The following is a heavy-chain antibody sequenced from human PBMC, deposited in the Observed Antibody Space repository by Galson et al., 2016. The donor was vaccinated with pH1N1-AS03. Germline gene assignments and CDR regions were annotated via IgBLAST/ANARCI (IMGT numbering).Heavy chain of an antibody. Sequence: SLRLSCAASGFTFSSHGMHWVRQTPGKGLEWVAFIWHDGSEKYYADSVKGRFTISRDNSKNTLYLQMNSLRAEDTAVYYCARDRHYYDYIWGTYRYDWYFDLWGRGTLVTVSS. CDR1: GFTFSSHG. CDR3: ARDRHYYDYIWGTYRYDWYFDL. V-gene: IGHV3-33*01. CDR2: IWHDGSEK. D-gene: IGHD3-16*02. J-gene: IGHJ2*01.